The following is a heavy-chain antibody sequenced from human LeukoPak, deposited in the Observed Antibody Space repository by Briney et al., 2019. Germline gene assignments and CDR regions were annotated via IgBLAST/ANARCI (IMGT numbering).Heavy chain of an antibody. D-gene: IGHD1-7*01. Sequence: PSETLSLTCTVSGGSISSYYWSWIRQPPGKGLEWMGYIYYSGSTNYNPSLKSRVTISVDTSKNQFSLKLSSVTAADTAVYYCARVGSTGTTTDYYDYWGQGILVTVSS. J-gene: IGHJ4*02. CDR1: GGSISSYY. CDR3: ARVGSTGTTTDYYDY. V-gene: IGHV4-59*01. CDR2: IYYSGST.